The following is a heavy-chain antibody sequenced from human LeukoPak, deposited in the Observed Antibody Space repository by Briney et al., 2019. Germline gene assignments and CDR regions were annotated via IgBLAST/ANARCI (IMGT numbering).Heavy chain of an antibody. CDR1: GFTFSSYS. J-gene: IGHJ4*02. CDR2: IISSSRYI. Sequence: GGSLRLSCAASGFTFSSYSMNGVRQAPGKGREWGSAIISSSRYIYYADSLRGRFTISRDNAKNSLFLQMNSLRAEATAIYYCERNRYYYDRSGYYPVDYWGQGTLVTVSS. V-gene: IGHV3-21*01. D-gene: IGHD3-22*01. CDR3: ERNRYYYDRSGYYPVDY.